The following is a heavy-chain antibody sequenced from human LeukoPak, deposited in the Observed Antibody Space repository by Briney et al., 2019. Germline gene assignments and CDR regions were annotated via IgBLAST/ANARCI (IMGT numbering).Heavy chain of an antibody. J-gene: IGHJ6*02. CDR3: ARVLCLRRGTSCVRYYYYYGMDV. D-gene: IGHD2-2*01. V-gene: IGHV1-69*13. Sequence: SVKVSCKASGGTFSSYAISWVRQAPGQGLEWMGGIIPIFGTANYAQKFQGRVTITADESTSTAYMELSSLRSEDTAVYYCARVLCLRRGTSCVRYYYYYGMDVWGQGTTVTVSS. CDR1: GGTFSSYA. CDR2: IIPIFGTA.